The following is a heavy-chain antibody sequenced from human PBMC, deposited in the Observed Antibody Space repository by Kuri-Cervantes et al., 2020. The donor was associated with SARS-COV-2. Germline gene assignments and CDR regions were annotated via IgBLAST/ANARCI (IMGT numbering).Heavy chain of an antibody. D-gene: IGHD3-16*01. CDR2: ISWNSGSI. CDR3: ARGGSSQENYYYYMDV. J-gene: IGHJ6*03. V-gene: IGHV3-9*01. Sequence: SLKISCAASGFTFDDYAMHWVRQAPGKGLEWVSGISWNSGSIGYADSVKGRFTISRDNAKNSLYLQMNSLRAEDTAVYYCARGGSSQENYYYYMDVWGKGTTVTVSS. CDR1: GFTFDDYA.